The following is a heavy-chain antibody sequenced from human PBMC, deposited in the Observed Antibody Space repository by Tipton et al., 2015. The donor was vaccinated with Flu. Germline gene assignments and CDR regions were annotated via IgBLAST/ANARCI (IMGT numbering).Heavy chain of an antibody. V-gene: IGHV3-15*01. J-gene: IGHJ4*02. CDR1: GFTFSNAW. Sequence: VQLVQSGGGLVKPGGSLRLSCAVSGFTFSNAWMNWVRQAPGKGLEWVGRIKSKTDGGTTDYAAPVKGRFTISRDDSKSTLYLQMNSLKTEDTAVYYCYTGGAAAGRDYWGQGTLVTVSS. CDR3: YTGGAAAGRDY. D-gene: IGHD6-13*01. CDR2: IKSKTDGGTT.